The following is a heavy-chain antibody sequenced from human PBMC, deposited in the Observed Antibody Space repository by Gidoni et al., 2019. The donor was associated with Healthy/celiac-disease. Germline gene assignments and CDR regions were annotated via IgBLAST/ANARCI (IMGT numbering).Heavy chain of an antibody. V-gene: IGHV1-2*02. D-gene: IGHD3-16*01. CDR3: ARGRRLRLGELLNWFDP. CDR1: GYTFTGSY. J-gene: IGHJ5*02. CDR2: INPNSGGT. Sequence: QVQLVQSGAEVKKPGASVKVSCKASGYTFTGSYMHWVRQAPGQGLEWMGWINPNSGGTNYAQKFQGRVTMTRDTSISTAYMELSRLRSDDTAVYYCARGRRLRLGELLNWFDPWGQGTLVTVSS.